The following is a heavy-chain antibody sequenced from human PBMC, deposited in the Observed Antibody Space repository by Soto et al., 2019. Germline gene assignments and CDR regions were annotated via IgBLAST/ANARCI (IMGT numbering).Heavy chain of an antibody. Sequence: ASVKVSCKASGYTFTSYRINWVRQSPGQGLESMGWISANNGNTNYAQKLQGRVTMTTDTSTNTAYMELRSLRSDDTAVYYCARPSAIAVAGLSYDVFDIWGQGTMVTVSS. D-gene: IGHD6-19*01. CDR3: ARPSAIAVAGLSYDVFDI. V-gene: IGHV1-18*01. J-gene: IGHJ3*02. CDR1: GYTFTSYR. CDR2: ISANNGNT.